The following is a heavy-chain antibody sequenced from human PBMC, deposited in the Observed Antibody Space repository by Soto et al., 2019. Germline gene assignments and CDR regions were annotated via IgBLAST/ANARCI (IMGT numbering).Heavy chain of an antibody. CDR3: TRGADGFDY. CDR1: GFTFSSYV. CDR2: IGTAGDT. D-gene: IGHD3-16*01. V-gene: IGHV3-13*01. J-gene: IGHJ4*02. Sequence: GGSLRLSCAASGFTFSSYVFHWVRQATGKGLEWVSGIGTAGDTYYAGSVKGRFIMSRENAKNSLYLQMNSLRAGDTAVYYCTRGADGFDYWGQGTLVTVSS.